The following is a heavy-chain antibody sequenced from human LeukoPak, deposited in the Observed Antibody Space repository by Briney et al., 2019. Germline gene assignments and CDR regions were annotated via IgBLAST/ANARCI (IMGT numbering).Heavy chain of an antibody. CDR3: TRERRGSYYAFES. CDR1: GFTFSRSA. D-gene: IGHD3-10*01. V-gene: IGHV3-23*01. J-gene: IGHJ4*02. Sequence: GGSLRLSCAASGFTFSRSAMTWVRQGPGTGLDFVASIIYSGGATYYADSVKGRFTISRDNAKNSVALQLDGLRADDTAVYFCTRERRGSYYAFESWGQGTLVTVSS. CDR2: IIYSGGAT.